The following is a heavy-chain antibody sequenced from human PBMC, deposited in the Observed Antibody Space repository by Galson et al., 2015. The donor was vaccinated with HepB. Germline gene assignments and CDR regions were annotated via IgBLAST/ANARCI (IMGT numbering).Heavy chain of an antibody. J-gene: IGHJ5*02. CDR1: GGSISSSSYY. V-gene: IGHV4-39*01. CDR3: ASDSSGYYDWFDP. D-gene: IGHD3-22*01. CDR2: IYYSGST. Sequence: LSLTCTVSGGSISSSSYYWGWIRQPPGKGLEWIGSIYYSGSTYYNPSLKSRVTISVDTSKNQFSLKLSSVTAADTAVYYCASDSSGYYDWFDPWGQGTLVTVSS.